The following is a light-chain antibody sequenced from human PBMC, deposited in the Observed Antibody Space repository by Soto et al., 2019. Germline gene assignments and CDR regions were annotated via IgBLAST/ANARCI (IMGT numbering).Light chain of an antibody. J-gene: IGKJ3*01. CDR1: QSISSY. Sequence: EIVLTQSPATLSLSPGERATLSCRASQSISSYLAWYQQKPDQAPRLLIYDASNRATVIPARFSGSWSGTDFTLTISSLEPEDFAVYYCHQRSTWPFTFGPVTKVDIK. V-gene: IGKV3-11*01. CDR2: DAS. CDR3: HQRSTWPFT.